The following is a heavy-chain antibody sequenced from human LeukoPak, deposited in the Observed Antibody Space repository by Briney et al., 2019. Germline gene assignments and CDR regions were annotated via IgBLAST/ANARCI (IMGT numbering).Heavy chain of an antibody. CDR2: INHSGST. J-gene: IGHJ6*03. Sequence: PSETLSLTCAVYGGSFSGFYWSWIRQPPGKGLEWIGEINHSGSTNYNPSLKSRVTISVDTSKNQFSLKLSSVTAADTAVYYCARHFAAPEMAASRPTLLDYYYYYMDVWGKGTTVTISS. V-gene: IGHV4-34*01. CDR3: ARHFAAPEMAASRPTLLDYYYYYMDV. CDR1: GGSFSGFY. D-gene: IGHD5-24*01.